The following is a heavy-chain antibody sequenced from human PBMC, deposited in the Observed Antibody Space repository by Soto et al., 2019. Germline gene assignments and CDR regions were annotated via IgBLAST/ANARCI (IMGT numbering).Heavy chain of an antibody. V-gene: IGHV4-34*01. D-gene: IGHD2-15*01. CDR2: INHSGST. J-gene: IGHJ4*02. CDR1: GGSFSGYY. Sequence: SETLSLTCAVEGGSFSGYYWSWIRQPPGKGLEWIGEINHSGSTNYNPSLKSRVTISVDTPKNQFSLKLSSVTAADTAVYYRERGRLVAATRRFDCWGQGTLVTVSS. CDR3: ERGRLVAATRRFDC.